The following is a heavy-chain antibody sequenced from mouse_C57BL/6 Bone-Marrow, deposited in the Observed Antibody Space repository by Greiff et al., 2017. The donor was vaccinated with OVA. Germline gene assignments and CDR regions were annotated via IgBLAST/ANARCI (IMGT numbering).Heavy chain of an antibody. Sequence: VQLQQSGPELVKPGASVKISCKASGYTFTDYYMNWVTQSHGKSLEWIGDINPNNGGTSYNQKFKGKATLTVDKSSSTAYMELRSLTSEDSAVYYCARDGSNACDDWGQGTTLTVSS. V-gene: IGHV1-26*01. J-gene: IGHJ2*01. CDR1: GYTFTDYY. CDR2: INPNNGGT. CDR3: ARDGSNACDD. D-gene: IGHD1-1*01.